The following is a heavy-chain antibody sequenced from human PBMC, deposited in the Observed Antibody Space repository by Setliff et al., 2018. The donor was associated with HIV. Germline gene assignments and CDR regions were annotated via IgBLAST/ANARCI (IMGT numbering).Heavy chain of an antibody. D-gene: IGHD6-19*01. J-gene: IGHJ4*02. CDR1: GYSISSVSY. V-gene: IGHV4-38-2*02. CDR2: IYHSGTT. Sequence: SETLSLTCTVSGYSISSVSYWGWIRQPPGKGLEWIGRIYHSGTTYYNPSLKSRVTISVDTSKNQFSLKLSSVTAADTAVYYCARESTDSSGYYRGYFDYWGQGTLVTVSS. CDR3: ARESTDSSGYYRGYFDY.